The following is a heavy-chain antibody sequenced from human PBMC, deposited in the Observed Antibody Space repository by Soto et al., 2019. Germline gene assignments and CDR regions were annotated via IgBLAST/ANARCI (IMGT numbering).Heavy chain of an antibody. D-gene: IGHD6-13*01. CDR2: INHSGST. V-gene: IGHV4-34*01. Sequence: PLETLSLTCAVYGGSFSGYYWSWISKPPGKGLEWIGEINHSGSTNYNPSLKSRVTISVDTSKNQFSLKLSSVTAADTAVYYCARGISSWYPKFDYWGQGTLVTVSS. CDR1: GGSFSGYY. J-gene: IGHJ4*02. CDR3: ARGISSWYPKFDY.